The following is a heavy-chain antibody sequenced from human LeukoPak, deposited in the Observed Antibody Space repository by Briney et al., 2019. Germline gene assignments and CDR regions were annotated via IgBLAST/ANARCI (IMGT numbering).Heavy chain of an antibody. CDR2: INTHNGKT. CDR1: AYTLTSYV. J-gene: IGHJ4*02. V-gene: IGHV1-18*01. CDR3: GREGTGTFLGGGNY. Sequence: ASVKVSCKASAYTLTSYVISWVRQAPGQGLDWMGWINTHNGKTNTAQKFQGVVTMTRATSTGTAYMELRALRSHDTAVYYCGREGTGTFLGGGNYWGQGTLVTVSS. D-gene: IGHD7-27*01.